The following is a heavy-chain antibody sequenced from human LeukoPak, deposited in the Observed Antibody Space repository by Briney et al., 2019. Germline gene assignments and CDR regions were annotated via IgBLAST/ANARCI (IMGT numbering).Heavy chain of an antibody. V-gene: IGHV3-7*04. CDR2: IKQDGSEK. J-gene: IGHJ4*02. CDR3: ARDQGIAVAANYFDY. Sequence: GGSLRLPCAASGFTFSSYWMSWVRQAPGKGLEWVANIKQDGSEKYYVDSVKGRFTISRDNAKNSLYLQMNSLRAEDTAVYYCARDQGIAVAANYFDYWGQGTLVTVSS. D-gene: IGHD6-19*01. CDR1: GFTFSSYW.